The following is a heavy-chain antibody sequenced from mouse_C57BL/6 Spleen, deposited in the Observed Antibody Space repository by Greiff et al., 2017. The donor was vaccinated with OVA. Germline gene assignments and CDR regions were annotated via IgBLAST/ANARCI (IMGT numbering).Heavy chain of an antibody. D-gene: IGHD1-1*01. V-gene: IGHV10-1*01. CDR3: VRQYGSRKAMDY. J-gene: IGHJ4*01. Sequence: DVKLVESGGGLVQPTGSLKLSCAASGFSFNTYAMNWVRQAPGKGLEWVARIRSQSNNYATYYADSVKDRFTISRDDSESMLYLQMNNLKTEDTAMYYCVRQYGSRKAMDYWGQGTSVTVSS. CDR1: GFSFNTYA. CDR2: IRSQSNNYAT.